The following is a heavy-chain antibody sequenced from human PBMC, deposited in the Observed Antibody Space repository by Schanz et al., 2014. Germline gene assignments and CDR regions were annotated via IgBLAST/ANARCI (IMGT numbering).Heavy chain of an antibody. J-gene: IGHJ4*02. CDR1: GYTFTSYG. Sequence: QVQLVQSGAEVKKPGASVKVSCKASGYTFTSYGINGVRQAPGQGLKWMGWISPYNGTTNYAQKLQGRVTMTADTSRSTAYMDLRSLRSDDTAVYYCARDQSPYTNSSDVRYFDYWGQGSLVTVSS. CDR2: ISPYNGTT. V-gene: IGHV1-18*01. D-gene: IGHD6-6*01. CDR3: ARDQSPYTNSSDVRYFDY.